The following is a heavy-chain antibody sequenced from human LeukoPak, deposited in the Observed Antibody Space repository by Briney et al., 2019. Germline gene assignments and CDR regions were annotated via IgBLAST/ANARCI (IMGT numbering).Heavy chain of an antibody. V-gene: IGHV3-43*02. Sequence: PGGSLRLSCAASGFTFDDYAMHWVRQAPGKGLEWVSLISGDGGSTYYADSVKGRFTISRDNSKNSLYLQMSSLRTEDTALYYCAKTWVRYFGFGMDVWGQGTTVTVSS. D-gene: IGHD3-9*01. CDR1: GFTFDDYA. CDR3: AKTWVRYFGFGMDV. CDR2: ISGDGGST. J-gene: IGHJ6*02.